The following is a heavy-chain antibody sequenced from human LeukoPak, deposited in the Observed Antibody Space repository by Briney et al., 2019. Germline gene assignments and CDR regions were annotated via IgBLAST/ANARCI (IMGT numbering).Heavy chain of an antibody. CDR1: GFTFSSYW. V-gene: IGHV3-7*01. J-gene: IGHJ5*02. D-gene: IGHD5-12*01. CDR2: IKQDGSEK. CDR3: ARGASVVATPALGLDP. Sequence: GGSLRLSCAASGFTFSSYWMSWVRQAPGKGLEWVANIKQDGSEKYYVDSVKGRFTISRDNAKNSLYLQMNSLRAEDTAVYYCARGASVVATPALGLDPWGQGTLVTVSS.